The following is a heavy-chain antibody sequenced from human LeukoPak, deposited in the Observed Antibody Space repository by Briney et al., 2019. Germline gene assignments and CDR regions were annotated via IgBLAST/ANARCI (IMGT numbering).Heavy chain of an antibody. CDR3: ARVMIQYSSSWYLFDY. CDR2: ISSSSSYI. V-gene: IGHV3-21*01. J-gene: IGHJ4*02. D-gene: IGHD6-13*01. Sequence: GGSLRLSCAASGFTFSSYSMTWVRQAPGKGLEWVSSISSSSSYIYYADSVKGRFTISRDNAKNSLYLQMNSLRAEDTAVYYCARVMIQYSSSWYLFDYWGQGTLVTVSS. CDR1: GFTFSSYS.